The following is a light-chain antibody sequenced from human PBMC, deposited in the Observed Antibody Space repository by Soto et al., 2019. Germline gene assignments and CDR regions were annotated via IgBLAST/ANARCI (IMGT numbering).Light chain of an antibody. CDR1: QSVSSNY. V-gene: IGKV3-20*01. CDR2: GAS. CDR3: QQYGNSPWT. Sequence: EIVLTQSPGTLSLSPGERATLSCRASQSVSSNYLAWYQQKPGQAPRLLIYGASSRDTGIPDRFSGSGSGTDFTLTISRLEPEDFAVYYCQQYGNSPWTFGQGTKVEIK. J-gene: IGKJ1*01.